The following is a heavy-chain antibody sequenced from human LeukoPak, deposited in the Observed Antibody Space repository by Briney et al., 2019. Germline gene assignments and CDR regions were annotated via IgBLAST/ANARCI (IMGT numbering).Heavy chain of an antibody. D-gene: IGHD3-22*01. CDR3: ARSLLYYYDSSGPEN. V-gene: IGHV3-74*01. Sequence: HSEGSLRLSCAASGFTFSNYWMHWVRQAPGKGLAWVSRINTDGSSTSYADSVKGRFTISRDNDKNTLYLQMNSLRAEDTAVYYCARSLLYYYDSSGPENWGQGSLVTVSS. CDR2: INTDGSST. CDR1: GFTFSNYW. J-gene: IGHJ4*02.